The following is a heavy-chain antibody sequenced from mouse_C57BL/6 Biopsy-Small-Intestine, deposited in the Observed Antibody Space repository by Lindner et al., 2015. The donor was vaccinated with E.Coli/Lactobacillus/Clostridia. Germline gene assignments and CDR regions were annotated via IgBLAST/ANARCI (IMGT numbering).Heavy chain of an antibody. CDR1: GYTFTSYG. CDR3: ARKGLGQDYAMDY. Sequence: VQLQESGAELARPGASVKLSCKASGYTFTSYGMSWVKQRTGQGLEWIGEIYPRSGNTYYNEKFKGKATLTADKSSSTAYMELRSLTSEDSAVYFCARKGLGQDYAMDYWGQGTSVTVSS. CDR2: IYPRSGNT. V-gene: IGHV1-81*01. J-gene: IGHJ4*01. D-gene: IGHD4-1*01.